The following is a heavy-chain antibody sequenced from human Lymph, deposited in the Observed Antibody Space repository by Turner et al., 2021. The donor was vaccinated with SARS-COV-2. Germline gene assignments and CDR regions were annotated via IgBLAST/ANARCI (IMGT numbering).Heavy chain of an antibody. J-gene: IGHJ6*02. V-gene: IGHV1-8*01. CDR3: ARGRYSGGGMDV. D-gene: IGHD1-26*01. CDR2: MNPNSGNT. Sequence: QVQLVQSGAEVKKTGASVKVSCKASGYTFTSYDINWVRQATGQGLEWMGWMNPNSGNTGYAQKFQGRVTMTRNISIITAYMELSTLRSEDTAVYYCARGRYSGGGMDVWGQGTTVTVSS. CDR1: GYTFTSYD.